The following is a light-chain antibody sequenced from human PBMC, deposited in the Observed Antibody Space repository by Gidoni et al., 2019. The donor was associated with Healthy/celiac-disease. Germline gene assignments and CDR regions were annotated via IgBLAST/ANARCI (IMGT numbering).Light chain of an antibody. CDR3: QQYNSYSWT. Sequence: DIQMTQSPSTLSASVGDRVTITSRASQSISSWLAWYQQKQEKAPKLLIYKASSLESGVPSSFSGSGSGTEFTLTISSLQPDDLATYYCQQYNSYSWTFXXXTKVEIK. V-gene: IGKV1-5*03. CDR2: KAS. CDR1: QSISSW. J-gene: IGKJ1*01.